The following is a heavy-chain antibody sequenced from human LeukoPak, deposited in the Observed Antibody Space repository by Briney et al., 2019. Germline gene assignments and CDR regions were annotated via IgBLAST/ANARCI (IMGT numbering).Heavy chain of an antibody. J-gene: IGHJ4*02. V-gene: IGHV3-30*03. D-gene: IGHD2-15*01. CDR3: ARGVVAVAAIDY. CDR2: TSNDETKR. Sequence: GGSLRLSCAASGFAFSTYVMHWVRQAPGKGLEWVAITSNDETKRFYADAVKGRFTISRENSKNTLHLHMNSLRVEDTAVYYCARGVVAVAAIDYWGQGILVTVSS. CDR1: GFAFSTYV.